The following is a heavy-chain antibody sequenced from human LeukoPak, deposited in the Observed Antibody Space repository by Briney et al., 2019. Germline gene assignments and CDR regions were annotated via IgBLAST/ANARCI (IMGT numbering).Heavy chain of an antibody. D-gene: IGHD3-22*01. CDR1: GYTFTSYG. CDR3: VRDRVGPGPWFFDSSGYYRPVPPDAFDI. CDR2: ISVYNNNT. J-gene: IGHJ3*02. V-gene: IGHV1-18*01. Sequence: GASVKVSCKASGYTFTSYGISWVRQAPGQGLEWMGCISVYNNNTNYPQKLQGRVTMTSDTSTSTAYMELRSLRFDDTAVYYCVRDRVGPGPWFFDSSGYYRPVPPDAFDIWGQGTMVTVSS.